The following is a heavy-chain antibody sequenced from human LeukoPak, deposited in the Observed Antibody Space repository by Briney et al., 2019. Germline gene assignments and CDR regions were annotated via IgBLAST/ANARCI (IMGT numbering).Heavy chain of an antibody. J-gene: IGHJ4*02. CDR3: ALGLVTDY. D-gene: IGHD3-9*01. V-gene: IGHV3-49*04. CDR2: IRSKAYGGTT. CDR1: GFTFGDYA. Sequence: GGSLRLSCTASGFTFGDYAMSWVRQAPGKGLEWVGFIRSKAYGGTTEYAASVKGRFTISRDDSKSIAYLQMNSLRVEDTAVYYCALGLVTDYWGQGTLVTVSS.